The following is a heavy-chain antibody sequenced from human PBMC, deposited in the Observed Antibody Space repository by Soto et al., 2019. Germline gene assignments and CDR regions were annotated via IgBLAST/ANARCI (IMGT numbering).Heavy chain of an antibody. D-gene: IGHD2-15*01. CDR2: ISGSGGST. CDR1: GFTFSSYA. V-gene: IGHV3-23*01. Sequence: EVQLLESGGGLVQPGGSLRLSCAASGFTFSSYAMSWVRQAPGKGLEWVSAISGSGGSTYYADSVKGRFTISRDNSKNTLYLQMNSLRAEDTAVYYCAKDPYCSGGSCYAGLFDYWGQGTLVTVSS. CDR3: AKDPYCSGGSCYAGLFDY. J-gene: IGHJ4*02.